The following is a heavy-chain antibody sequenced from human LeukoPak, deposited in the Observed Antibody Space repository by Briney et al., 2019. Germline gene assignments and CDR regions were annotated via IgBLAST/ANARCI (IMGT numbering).Heavy chain of an antibody. CDR3: AESVLLWFGELLPYYFDY. J-gene: IGHJ4*02. D-gene: IGHD3-10*01. CDR1: GFTFSSYG. Sequence: GGSLRLSCAASGFTFSSYGMSWVRQAPGKGLEWVSAISGSGGSTYYADSVKGRFTISRDNSKNTLYLQMNSLRAEDTAVYYCAESVLLWFGELLPYYFDYWGQGTLVTVSS. V-gene: IGHV3-23*01. CDR2: ISGSGGST.